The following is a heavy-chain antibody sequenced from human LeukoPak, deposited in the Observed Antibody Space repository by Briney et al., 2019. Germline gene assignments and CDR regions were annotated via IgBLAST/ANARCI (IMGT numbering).Heavy chain of an antibody. D-gene: IGHD3-10*01. CDR2: FDPEDGET. CDR3: ARVRAFRGSGTLFFDY. Sequence: ASVKVSCRVSGYTLTELSMHWVRQAPGKGLEWMGGFDPEDGETIYAQKFQGRVTMTRDTSTSTVYMELSSLRSEDTAVYYCARVRAFRGSGTLFFDYWGQGTLVTVSS. J-gene: IGHJ4*02. V-gene: IGHV1-24*01. CDR1: GYTLTELS.